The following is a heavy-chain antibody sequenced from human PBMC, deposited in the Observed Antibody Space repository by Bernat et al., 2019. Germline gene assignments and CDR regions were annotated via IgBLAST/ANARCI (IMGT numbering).Heavy chain of an antibody. CDR1: GYTFGSYG. J-gene: IGHJ4*02. V-gene: IGHV3-33*01. CDR2: VWYDGSNK. D-gene: IGHD4-17*01. Sequence: QVQLVESGGGMVQPGRSLRLSCAASGYTFGSYGMHWVRQAPGKGLEWVAVVWYDGSNKGYVDSVTGRFTISKDNSKNTLYLQMNSLRAEDTAVYYCARDRSVDGDYGCDYWGQGTLVTVSS. CDR3: ARDRSVDGDYGCDY.